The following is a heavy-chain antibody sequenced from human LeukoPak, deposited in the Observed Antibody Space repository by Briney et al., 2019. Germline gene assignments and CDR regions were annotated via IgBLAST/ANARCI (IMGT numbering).Heavy chain of an antibody. V-gene: IGHV3-53*01. Sequence: GGSLRLSCAASGFTVSSNYMSWVRQAPGKGLEWVSVIYSGGSTYYADSVKGRFTISRDNSKDTLYLQMNSLRAEDTAVYYCARGSGWFYFDYWGQGTLVTVSS. CDR2: IYSGGST. J-gene: IGHJ4*02. CDR1: GFTVSSNY. CDR3: ARGSGWFYFDY. D-gene: IGHD6-19*01.